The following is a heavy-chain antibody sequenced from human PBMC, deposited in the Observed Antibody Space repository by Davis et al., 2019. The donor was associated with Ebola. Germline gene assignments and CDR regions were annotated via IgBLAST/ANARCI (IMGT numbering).Heavy chain of an antibody. CDR2: IYYSGST. Sequence: PGGSLRLSCTVSGGSISSSSHYWGWIRQPPGKGLEWIGSIYYSGSTYFNPSLKSRVTVSLDTSKNQFSLKLSSVTAADSAVYYCARHVVFLDSGDPLDFWGQGTLVTVSS. J-gene: IGHJ4*02. D-gene: IGHD4-17*01. CDR1: GGSISSSSHY. V-gene: IGHV4-39*01. CDR3: ARHVVFLDSGDPLDF.